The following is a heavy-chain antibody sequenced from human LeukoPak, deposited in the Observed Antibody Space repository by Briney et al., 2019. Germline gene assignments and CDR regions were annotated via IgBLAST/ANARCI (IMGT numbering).Heavy chain of an antibody. D-gene: IGHD3-22*01. CDR2: IYSGGST. CDR1: EFSVGSNY. V-gene: IGHV3-66*01. CDR3: AKEDYYDGTFDY. Sequence: PGGSLRLSCAASEFSVGSNYMTWVRQAPGKGLEWVSLIYSGGSTYYADSVKGRFTISRDNSKNTLYLQMNSLRAEDTAVYYCAKEDYYDGTFDYWGQGTLVTVSS. J-gene: IGHJ4*02.